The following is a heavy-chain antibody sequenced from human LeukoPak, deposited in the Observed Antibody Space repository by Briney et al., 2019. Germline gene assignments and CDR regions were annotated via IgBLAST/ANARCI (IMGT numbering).Heavy chain of an antibody. D-gene: IGHD1-26*01. V-gene: IGHV4/OR15-8*02. CDR2: ISLSGQT. CDR3: SRQSGAFCPFGY. Sequence: SETLALTCGVSGGSIRRTNGWGWVRQPPGQGLEWIGEISLSGQTNFNPSLNGRVTMSLDESRNQLSLKLTSVTAADTAIYYCSRQSGAFCPFGYWGQGTLV. J-gene: IGHJ4*02. CDR1: GGSIRRTNG.